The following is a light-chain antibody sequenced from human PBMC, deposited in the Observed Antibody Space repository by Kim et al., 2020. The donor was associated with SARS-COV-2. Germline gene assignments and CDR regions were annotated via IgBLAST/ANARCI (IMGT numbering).Light chain of an antibody. CDR2: SER. CDR1: NIGSIA. Sequence: TPQMAGFTCGGNNIGSIAVHWYQQNPGQDTVLVIYSERNRPSGIPERFSGSNPGNTDTLTITRIEAGDEADYYCQVWDSSSDHWVFGGGTQLTVL. V-gene: IGLV3-12*02. J-gene: IGLJ3*02. CDR3: QVWDSSSDHWV.